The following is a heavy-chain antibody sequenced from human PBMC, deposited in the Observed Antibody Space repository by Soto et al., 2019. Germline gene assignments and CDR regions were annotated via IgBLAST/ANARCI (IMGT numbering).Heavy chain of an antibody. Sequence: GGSLRLSCAASGFTFSSYSMNWVRQAPGKGLEWVSSISSSSSYIYYADSVKGRFTISRDNAKNSLYLQMNSLRAEDTAVYYCARDPGCSSTSCYSDYWGQGTLVTVSS. D-gene: IGHD2-2*02. J-gene: IGHJ4*02. CDR1: GFTFSSYS. V-gene: IGHV3-21*01. CDR2: ISSSSSYI. CDR3: ARDPGCSSTSCYSDY.